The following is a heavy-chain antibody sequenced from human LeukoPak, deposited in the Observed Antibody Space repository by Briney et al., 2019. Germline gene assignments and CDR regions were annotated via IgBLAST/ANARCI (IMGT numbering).Heavy chain of an antibody. V-gene: IGHV3-30*02. CDR1: GFTFTYFG. CDR3: ARKGYGRCSDGSCYYFDH. J-gene: IGHJ4*02. Sequence: GGSLRLSCAASGFTFTYFGMHWVRQAPGKGLEWVAFIRFDGGDKYYAGSVKGRFTISRDNSNNILYLQMNNLRAEDTAVYYCARKGYGRCSDGSCYYFDHWGQGTLVTVTS. D-gene: IGHD2-15*01. CDR2: IRFDGGDK.